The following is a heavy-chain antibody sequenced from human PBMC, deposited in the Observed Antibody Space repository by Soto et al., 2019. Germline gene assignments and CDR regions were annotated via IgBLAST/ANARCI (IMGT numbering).Heavy chain of an antibody. V-gene: IGHV4-59*08. CDR3: PRQPIY. CDR1: GGSISSSY. J-gene: IGHJ6*03. D-gene: IGHD6-13*01. Sequence: SETLSLTCTVSGGSISSSYWSWIRQPPGKGLEWIGYIYDSGSTYYNSSLKSRVTMSVDTSKNQFSLKLSSVTAADTAVYHCPRQPIYRGKATMVTVSS. CDR2: IYDSGST.